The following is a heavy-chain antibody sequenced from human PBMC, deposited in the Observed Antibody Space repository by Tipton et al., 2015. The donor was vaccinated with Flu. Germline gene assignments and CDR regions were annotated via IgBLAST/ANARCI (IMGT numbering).Heavy chain of an antibody. J-gene: IGHJ3*02. Sequence: LRLSCTVSGGSISSYYWSWIRQPAGKGLEWIGRIYTSGSTNYNPSLKSRVTMSVDTSKNQFSLKLSSVTAADTAVYYCARDPITYDILTGYPLNDAFDIWGQGTMVTVSS. CDR2: IYTSGST. D-gene: IGHD3-9*01. V-gene: IGHV4-4*07. CDR3: ARDPITYDILTGYPLNDAFDI. CDR1: GGSISSYY.